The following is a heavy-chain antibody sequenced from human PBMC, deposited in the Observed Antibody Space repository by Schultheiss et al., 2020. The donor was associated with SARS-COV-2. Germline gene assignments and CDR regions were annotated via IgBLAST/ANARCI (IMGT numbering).Heavy chain of an antibody. V-gene: IGHV3-30*03. Sequence: GGSLRLSCAASGFTFSSYSMNWVRQATGKGLAWVAVISYDGSIKYYADSVKGRFTISRDNSKNTLYLQMNSLRAEDTAVYYCARDYCSSTSCYGPYYYYGMYDWGQGTAVTVSS. CDR1: GFTFSSYS. D-gene: IGHD2-2*01. CDR3: ARDYCSSTSCYGPYYYYGMYD. J-gene: IGHJ6*02. CDR2: ISYDGSIK.